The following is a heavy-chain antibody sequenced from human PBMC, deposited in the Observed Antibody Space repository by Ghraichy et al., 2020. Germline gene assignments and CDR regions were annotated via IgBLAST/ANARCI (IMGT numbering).Heavy chain of an antibody. D-gene: IGHD6-19*01. CDR1: GFTFSSYA. Sequence: GGSLRLSCAASGFTFSSYAMSWVRQAPGKGLEWVSTIISSGGNTYYADSVKGRFTLSRDNSKSTLYLQMSSLRAEDTAVYYCAKAHEGAVVSLYYFDYWGQGTLVTVSS. J-gene: IGHJ4*02. CDR3: AKAHEGAVVSLYYFDY. V-gene: IGHV3-23*01. CDR2: IISSGGNT.